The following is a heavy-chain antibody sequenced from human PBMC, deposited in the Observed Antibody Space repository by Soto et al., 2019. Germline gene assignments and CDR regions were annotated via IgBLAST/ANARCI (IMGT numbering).Heavy chain of an antibody. CDR3: ARRSYGSGSYYNRWFDP. J-gene: IGHJ5*02. CDR2: IYYSGST. CDR1: GGSISSSSYY. V-gene: IGHV4-39*01. D-gene: IGHD3-10*01. Sequence: SETLSLTCTVSGGSISSSSYYWGWIRQPPGKGLEWIGSIYYSGSTYYNPSLKSRVTISVDTSKNQFSLKLSSVTAADTAVYYCARRSYGSGSYYNRWFDPWGQGTLVTVSS.